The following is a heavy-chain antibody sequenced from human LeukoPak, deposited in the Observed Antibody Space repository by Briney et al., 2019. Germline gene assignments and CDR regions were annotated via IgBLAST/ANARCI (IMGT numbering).Heavy chain of an antibody. Sequence: PGGSLRLSCAASGFTFKNYAMYWVRQAPGKGLEWVSAIIESGESTYYTDSVKGRFTISRDNSKNTLYLQMNSLRAEDTASYYCAKGWAQYYFDSWGQGTLVTVSS. CDR2: IIESGEST. V-gene: IGHV3-23*01. D-gene: IGHD3-16*01. CDR3: AKGWAQYYFDS. CDR1: GFTFKNYA. J-gene: IGHJ4*02.